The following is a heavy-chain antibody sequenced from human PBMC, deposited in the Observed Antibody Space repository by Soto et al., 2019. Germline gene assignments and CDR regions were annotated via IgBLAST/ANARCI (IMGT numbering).Heavy chain of an antibody. D-gene: IGHD6-13*01. CDR2: ISYDGSNK. CDR1: GFTFSSYG. V-gene: IGHV3-30*18. Sequence: AGGSLRLSCAASGFTFSSYGMHWVRQAPGKGLEWVAVISYDGSNKYYADSVKGRFTISRDNSKNTLYLQMNSLRAEDTAVYYCAKVRRRDSSSWSPYYYYGMDVWGQGTTVTVSS. J-gene: IGHJ6*02. CDR3: AKVRRRDSSSWSPYYYYGMDV.